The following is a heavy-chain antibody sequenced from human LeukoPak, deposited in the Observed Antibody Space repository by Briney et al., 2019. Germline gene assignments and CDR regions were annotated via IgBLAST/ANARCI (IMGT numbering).Heavy chain of an antibody. V-gene: IGHV3-15*01. D-gene: IGHD2-15*01. CDR3: TTALDIVVVVAATSGVLLDY. Sequence: GGSLRLSCAASGFTFSNAWMSWVRQAPGKGLEWVGRIKSKTDGGTTDYAAPVKGRFTISRDDSKNTLYLQMNSLKTEDTAVYYCTTALDIVVVVAATSGVLLDYWGQGTLVTVSS. J-gene: IGHJ4*02. CDR2: IKSKTDGGTT. CDR1: GFTFSNAW.